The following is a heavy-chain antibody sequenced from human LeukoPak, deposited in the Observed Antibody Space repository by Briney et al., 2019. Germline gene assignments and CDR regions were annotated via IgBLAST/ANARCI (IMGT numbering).Heavy chain of an antibody. CDR2: IYHSGSA. D-gene: IGHD1-7*01. J-gene: IGHJ3*02. CDR3: ARARGTYNRNYYAFDI. CDR1: GYSISNGYY. Sequence: PSETLSLTCTVSGYSISNGYYWGWIRQPPGKGLEWIGNIYHSGSAYYNPSLKSRVTISVDTSKNQFSLKLSSVTAADTAVYYCARARGTYNRNYYAFDIWGQGTMVTVSS. V-gene: IGHV4-38-2*02.